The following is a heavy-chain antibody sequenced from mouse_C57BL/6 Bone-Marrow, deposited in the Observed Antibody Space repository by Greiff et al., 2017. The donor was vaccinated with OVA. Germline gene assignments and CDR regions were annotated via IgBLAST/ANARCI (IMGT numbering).Heavy chain of an antibody. V-gene: IGHV5-17*01. D-gene: IGHD1-1*01. Sequence: DVMLVESGGGLVKPGGSLKLSCAASGFTFSDYGMHWVRQAPEKGLEWVAYLSSGSSTIYYADTVKGRFTISRDNAKNTLFLQMTILRSEDTAMYYCARGAKGRGFDYWGQGTTLTVSS. CDR3: ARGAKGRGFDY. CDR2: LSSGSSTI. J-gene: IGHJ2*01. CDR1: GFTFSDYG.